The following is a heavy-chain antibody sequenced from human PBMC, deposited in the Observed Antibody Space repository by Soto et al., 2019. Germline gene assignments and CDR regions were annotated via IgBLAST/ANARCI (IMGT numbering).Heavy chain of an antibody. CDR3: AKESVSATTSYSQYFAMDV. CDR2: ISWNGGRI. J-gene: IGHJ6*02. CDR1: GLCFDDYA. Sequence: GGSLRLSFAASGLCFDDYAMHWVRQTPGQGLEWVSGISWNGGRIGYADSVKGRFTISRDKAKKSLYLQMNSLRPEDTALYFCAKESVSATTSYSQYFAMDVWGRGTKVTVSS. D-gene: IGHD2-15*01. V-gene: IGHV3-9*01.